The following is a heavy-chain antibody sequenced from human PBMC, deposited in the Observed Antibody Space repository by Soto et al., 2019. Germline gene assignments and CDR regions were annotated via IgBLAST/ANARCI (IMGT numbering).Heavy chain of an antibody. CDR3: ARDGEGF. CDR1: GFTFNIYG. CDR2: INTDGSRT. J-gene: IGHJ4*02. D-gene: IGHD2-21*01. V-gene: IGHV3-74*01. Sequence: GGSLILSCAASGFTFNIYGMHWVRRVPGRGLVWVSRINTDGSRTSYVDSVRGRFTISRDNAKNTLYLQMNSMRAEDTAVYYCARDGEGFWGQGTLVTVSS.